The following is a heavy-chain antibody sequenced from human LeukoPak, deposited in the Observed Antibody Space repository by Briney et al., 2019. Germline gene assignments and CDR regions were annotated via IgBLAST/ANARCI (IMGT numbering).Heavy chain of an antibody. J-gene: IGHJ6*02. Sequence: KPSETLSLTCTVSGGSISSSSYYWGWIRQPPGKGLEWIGSIYYSGSTYYNPSLKSRVTISVDTSKNQFSLKLSSVTAADTAVYYCARHLVVPAAISTYYYYGMDVWGQGTTVTVSS. CDR3: ARHLVVPAAISTYYYYGMDV. D-gene: IGHD2-2*01. CDR2: IYYSGST. CDR1: GGSISSSSYY. V-gene: IGHV4-39*01.